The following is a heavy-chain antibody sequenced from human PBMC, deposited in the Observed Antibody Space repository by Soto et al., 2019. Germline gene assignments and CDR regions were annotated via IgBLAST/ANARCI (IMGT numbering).Heavy chain of an antibody. D-gene: IGHD2-2*01. V-gene: IGHV4-61*01. Sequence: SETLSLTCTVSGGSISSSSYYWSWIRQPPGKGLEWIGYIYYSGSTNYNPSLKSRVTISVDTSKNQFSLKLSSVTAADTAVYYCARASPPPACWFDPWARGTLVTVSS. CDR1: GGSISSSSYY. CDR3: ARASPPPACWFDP. J-gene: IGHJ5*02. CDR2: IYYSGST.